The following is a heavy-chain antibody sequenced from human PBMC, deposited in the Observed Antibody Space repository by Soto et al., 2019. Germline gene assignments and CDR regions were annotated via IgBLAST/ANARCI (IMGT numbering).Heavy chain of an antibody. Sequence: EVQLVESGGGLVQPGGSLRLSCAASGFTFSSYAMHWVRQAPGKGLEYVSAISGNGGSTYYANSVKGRFTISRDNSKNTLYLQMGSLRAEDMAVYYCARRGYGLYFDYWGQGTLVPVSS. J-gene: IGHJ4*02. CDR2: ISGNGGST. V-gene: IGHV3-64*01. CDR1: GFTFSSYA. CDR3: ARRGYGLYFDY. D-gene: IGHD3-10*01.